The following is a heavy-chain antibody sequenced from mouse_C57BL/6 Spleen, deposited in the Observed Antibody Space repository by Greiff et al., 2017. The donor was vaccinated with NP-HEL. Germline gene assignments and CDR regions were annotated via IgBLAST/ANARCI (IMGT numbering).Heavy chain of an antibody. V-gene: IGHV1-75*01. D-gene: IGHD1-1*01. CDR3: ARDYGSSYSFAY. CDR1: GYTFPDYY. CDR2: IFPGRGSP. Sequence: VQVVESGPELVKPGASVKISCKASGYTFPDYYINWVKQRPGQGLEWIGWIFPGRGSPYYNEKFKGKATLTVDKSSSTAYMLLSSLTSEDSAVYCGARDYGSSYSFAYWGQGTLVTVSA. J-gene: IGHJ3*01.